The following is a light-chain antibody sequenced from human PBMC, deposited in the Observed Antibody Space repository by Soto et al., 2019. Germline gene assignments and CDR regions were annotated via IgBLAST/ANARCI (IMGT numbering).Light chain of an antibody. J-gene: IGLJ2*01. V-gene: IGLV3-1*01. Sequence: SYELTQPPSVSVSPGQTASITCSGDKSGDKYACWYQHKPGQSPVLVIYQDSKRHSGIPERFSGSNSGDTATLTIGGTQAVDEADYYGQAWDSSTVVFGGGTTLTVL. CDR2: QDS. CDR3: QAWDSSTVV. CDR1: KSGDKY.